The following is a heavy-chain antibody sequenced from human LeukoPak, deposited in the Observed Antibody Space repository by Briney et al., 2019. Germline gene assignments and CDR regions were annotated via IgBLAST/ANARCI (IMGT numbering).Heavy chain of an antibody. J-gene: IGHJ6*03. D-gene: IGHD2-15*01. CDR1: GYTFTSYD. CDR2: MNPNSGNT. Sequence: GSVKVSCKASGYTFTSYDINWVRQAPGQGLEWMGWMNPNSGNTGYAQKFQGRVTMTRNTSISTAYMELSSLRSEDTAVYYCARAAPLYYYYYYMDVWGKGTTVTVSS. V-gene: IGHV1-8*01. CDR3: ARAAPLYYYYYYMDV.